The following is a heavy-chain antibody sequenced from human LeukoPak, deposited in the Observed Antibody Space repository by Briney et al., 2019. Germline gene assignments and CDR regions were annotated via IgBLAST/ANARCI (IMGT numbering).Heavy chain of an antibody. V-gene: IGHV4-59*01. CDR1: GGSISSYY. CDR2: IYYSGST. D-gene: IGHD3-22*01. Sequence: SETLSLTCTVSGGSISSYYWSWIRQPPGKGLEWIGYIYYSGSTNYNPSLKSRVTISVDTSKNQFSLKLSSVTAADTAVYHCARVGSTSGYYVDWGQGTLVTVSS. J-gene: IGHJ4*02. CDR3: ARVGSTSGYYVD.